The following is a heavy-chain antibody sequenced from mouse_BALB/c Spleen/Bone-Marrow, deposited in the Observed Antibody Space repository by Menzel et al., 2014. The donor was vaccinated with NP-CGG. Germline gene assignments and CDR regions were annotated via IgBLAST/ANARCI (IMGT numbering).Heavy chain of an antibody. CDR1: GFTFSDYY. J-gene: IGHJ2*01. CDR2: ISNGGGST. D-gene: IGHD1-1*02. CDR3: ARGGLWSSFDY. V-gene: IGHV5-12*02. Sequence: EVKLMESGGGLVQPGGSLKLSCATSGFTFSDYYMYWVRQTPEKRLEWVAYISNGGGSTYYPDTVKGRFTISRDNAKNTLYLQMSRPKSEDTAMYYCARGGLWSSFDYWGQGTTLTVSS.